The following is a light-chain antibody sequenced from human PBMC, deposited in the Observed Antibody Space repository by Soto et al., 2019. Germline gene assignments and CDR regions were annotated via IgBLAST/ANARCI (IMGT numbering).Light chain of an antibody. CDR2: DVS. Sequence: QSALPQPRSVSGSPGQSVTISCTGTSSDVGGYNYVSWYQQHPGKAPKLMISDVSKRPSGVPDRFSGSKSGNTASLTISGLQAEDEAHYYCCSFSGGPYVFGTGTKLTVL. J-gene: IGLJ1*01. CDR3: CSFSGGPYV. V-gene: IGLV2-11*01. CDR1: SSDVGGYNY.